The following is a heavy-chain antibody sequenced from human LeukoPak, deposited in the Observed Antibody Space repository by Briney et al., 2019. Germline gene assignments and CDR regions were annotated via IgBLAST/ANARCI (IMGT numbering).Heavy chain of an antibody. Sequence: ASVKVSCKASGYTFTGYYMHWVRQAPGQELESMGWINPNSSGTNYAQKFQGRVTMTLDTSISTAYMELSRVRSDDTAVYYCARGSWVYYDSSGYTYYWGQGTLVTVSS. D-gene: IGHD3-22*01. CDR2: INPNSSGT. J-gene: IGHJ4*02. CDR1: GYTFTGYY. CDR3: ARGSWVYYDSSGYTYY. V-gene: IGHV1-2*02.